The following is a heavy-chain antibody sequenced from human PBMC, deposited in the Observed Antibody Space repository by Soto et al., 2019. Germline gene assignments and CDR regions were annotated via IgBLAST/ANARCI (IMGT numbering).Heavy chain of an antibody. Sequence: EVQLVESGGGLVQPGGSLRLSCAASGFTFSSYWMHWVRQAPGKGLVWVSRINSDGSSTSYADSVKGRFTISRDNANNTVYLQMNSPRAEETAVYYCVRTSLVVAAATREDYWGQRALVSVSS. CDR1: GFTFSSYW. D-gene: IGHD2-15*01. CDR3: VRTSLVVAAATREDY. J-gene: IGHJ4*02. V-gene: IGHV3-74*01. CDR2: INSDGSST.